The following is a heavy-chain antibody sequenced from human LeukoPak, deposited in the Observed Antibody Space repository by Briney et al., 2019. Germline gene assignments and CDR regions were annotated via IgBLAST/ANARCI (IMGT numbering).Heavy chain of an antibody. J-gene: IGHJ4*02. CDR2: IYTSGST. CDR3: ARARPHYYDSSGYIASDY. D-gene: IGHD3-22*01. V-gene: IGHV4-4*07. Sequence: SETLSLTCTVSGGSISSYYWSWIRQPAGKGLEWIGRIYTSGSTNYNPSLKSRVTISVDTSKNQFSLKLSSVTAADTAVYYCARARPHYYDSSGYIASDYWGQGTLVTVSS. CDR1: GGSISSYY.